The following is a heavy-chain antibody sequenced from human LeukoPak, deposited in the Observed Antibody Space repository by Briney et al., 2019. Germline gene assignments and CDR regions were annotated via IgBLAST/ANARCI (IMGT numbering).Heavy chain of an antibody. J-gene: IGHJ4*02. CDR1: GGSFSGYY. Sequence: SETLSLTCAVYGGSFSGYYWSWIRHPPGKGLEWIGEINHSGSTNYNPSLKSRVTISVDTSKNQFSLKLSSVTAADTAVYYCAREGNSGVRGVKVDYWGQGTLVTVSS. CDR3: AREGNSGVRGVKVDY. CDR2: INHSGST. D-gene: IGHD3-10*01. V-gene: IGHV4-34*01.